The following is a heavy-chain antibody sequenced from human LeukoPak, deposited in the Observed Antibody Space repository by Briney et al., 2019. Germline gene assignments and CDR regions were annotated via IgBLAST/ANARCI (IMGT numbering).Heavy chain of an antibody. CDR1: GFTFSAHW. J-gene: IGHJ4*02. CDR3: ARLLGTSTTYDY. Sequence: PGGSLRLSCEASGFTFSAHWMRWVRQAPGKGLEWVASIYPDGSQKYYLDSVRGRFTISRDNTKNSLYLQMFSLGAEDTAVYYCARLLGTSTTYDYWGQGTLVTVSS. CDR2: IYPDGSQK. D-gene: IGHD1-1*01. V-gene: IGHV3-7*01.